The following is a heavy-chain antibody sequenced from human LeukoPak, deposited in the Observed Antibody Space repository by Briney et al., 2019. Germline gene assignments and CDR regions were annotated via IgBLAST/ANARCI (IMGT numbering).Heavy chain of an antibody. CDR2: ISASGGTT. V-gene: IGHV3-23*01. Sequence: GGSLRLSCAASGFTFNNYALTWVRQAPGKGLEWVSAISASGGTTYYADSAKGRFTISRDNTKNTLYLQMNSLRAEETAVYYCARVDTAMVRPFDYWGQGTLVTVSS. J-gene: IGHJ4*02. CDR3: ARVDTAMVRPFDY. CDR1: GFTFNNYA. D-gene: IGHD5-18*01.